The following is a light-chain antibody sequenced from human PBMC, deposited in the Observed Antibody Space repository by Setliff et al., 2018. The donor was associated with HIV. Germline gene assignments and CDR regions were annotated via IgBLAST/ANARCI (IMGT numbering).Light chain of an antibody. CDR3: CSNTGSNTYV. CDR2: QAS. J-gene: IGLJ1*01. Sequence: QSTLTQPASVSGSPGQSITISCTGTSGDVGRYNLVSWYQQQPGKPPKLMIYQASKRPSGVSNRFSGSKSGNTASLTISGLQAEDEADYYCCSNTGSNTYVFGTGTKVTLL. V-gene: IGLV2-23*01. CDR1: SGDVGRYNL.